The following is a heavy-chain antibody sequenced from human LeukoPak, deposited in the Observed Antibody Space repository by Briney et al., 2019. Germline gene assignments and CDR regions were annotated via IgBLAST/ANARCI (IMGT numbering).Heavy chain of an antibody. CDR1: GFTFSSYG. CDR3: ARDLYPYSASSLVDY. Sequence: PGRSLRLSCAASGFTFSSYGMHWVRQAPGKGLEWVAVIWYDGSNKYYADSVKGRFTISRDNSKNTLYLQMNSLRAEDTAVYYRARDLYPYSASSLVDYWGQGTLVTVSS. D-gene: IGHD1-26*01. J-gene: IGHJ4*02. CDR2: IWYDGSNK. V-gene: IGHV3-33*01.